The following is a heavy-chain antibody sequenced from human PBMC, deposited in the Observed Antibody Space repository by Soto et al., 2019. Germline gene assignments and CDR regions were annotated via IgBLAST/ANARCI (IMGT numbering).Heavy chain of an antibody. CDR2: IYHSGST. CDR1: GGSISSGGYS. D-gene: IGHD2-15*01. Sequence: QLQLQESGSGLVKPSQNLSLTCAVSGGSISSGGYSWNWIRQPPGKGLEWIGYIYHSGSTYNSPSLKSRVTISVDRSKNQFSLKLSSVTAADTAVYYCARGLEVIAATPQWDYWGQGTLVTVSS. J-gene: IGHJ4*02. CDR3: ARGLEVIAATPQWDY. V-gene: IGHV4-30-2*01.